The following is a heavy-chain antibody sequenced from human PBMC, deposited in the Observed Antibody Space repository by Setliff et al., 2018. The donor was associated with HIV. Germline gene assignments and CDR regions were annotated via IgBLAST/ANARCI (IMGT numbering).Heavy chain of an antibody. CDR1: GGSISSGGYY. CDR3: AGRGGYHDSYFDY. Sequence: SETLSLTCTVSGGSISSGGYYWSWIRQHPGKGLEWIGNIYYSGTTNYNPSLESRVTISIDTSKSQFSLKLTSVTTADTAMYYCAGRGGYHDSYFDYWGQGALVTVSS. V-gene: IGHV4-61*08. CDR2: IYYSGTT. J-gene: IGHJ4*02. D-gene: IGHD5-12*01.